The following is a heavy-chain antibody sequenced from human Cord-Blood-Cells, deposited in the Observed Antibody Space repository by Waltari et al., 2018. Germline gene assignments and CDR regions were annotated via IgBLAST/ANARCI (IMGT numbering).Heavy chain of an antibody. CDR3: ARDRTNYVDY. Sequence: QVQLQGSGPGLVKPSETLSLTCAVSGYSFSSGYYWGWIRQPPGQGLEWIGSIYHSGCTYYNPSLKSRFTISVYTAKNQFSLKLSSVTVADTAVYYCARDRTNYVDYWGQGILVTVSS. CDR2: IYHSGCT. CDR1: GYSFSSGYY. V-gene: IGHV4-38-2*02. J-gene: IGHJ4*02.